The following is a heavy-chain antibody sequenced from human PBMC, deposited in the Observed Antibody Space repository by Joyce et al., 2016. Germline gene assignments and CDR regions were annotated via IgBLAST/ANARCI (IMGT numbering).Heavy chain of an antibody. V-gene: IGHV3-30*18. CDR3: AKVQRKRAVVGTPLEY. CDR1: GLTFSIYG. J-gene: IGHJ4*02. Sequence: QVQLVESGGGVVQPGRSLRLSCAASGLTFSIYGMHWVRQAPGKGVGWVAVISYDGSNKYYADSVKGRFTISRDNSKNTLYLEMNSLRTEDTAVYYCAKVQRKRAVVGTPLEYWGQGTLVTVSS. D-gene: IGHD6-19*01. CDR2: ISYDGSNK.